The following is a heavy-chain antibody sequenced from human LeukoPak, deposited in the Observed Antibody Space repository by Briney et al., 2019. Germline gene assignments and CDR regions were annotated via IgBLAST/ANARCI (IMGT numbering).Heavy chain of an antibody. D-gene: IGHD1-26*01. CDR2: IYHSGST. J-gene: IGHJ4*02. V-gene: IGHV4-30-2*01. Sequence: SETLSLTCTVSGGSISSGGYYWSWIRQPPGKGLEWIGYIYHSGSTYYNPSLKSRVTISVDRSKNQFSLKLSSVTAADTAVYYCARLVGATSDWGQGTLVTASS. CDR3: ARLVGATSD. CDR1: GGSISSGGYY.